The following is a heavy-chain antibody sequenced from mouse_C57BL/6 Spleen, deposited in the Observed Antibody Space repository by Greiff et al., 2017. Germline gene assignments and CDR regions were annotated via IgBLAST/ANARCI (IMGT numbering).Heavy chain of an antibody. Sequence: VQLQESGPGLVQPSQSLSITCTVSGFSLTSYGVHWVRQSPGKGLEWLGVIWSGGSTDYNAAFISRLSISKDNSKSQVFFKMNSLQADDTAIYYCASPYDGYYRYYAMDYWGQGTSVTVSS. V-gene: IGHV2-2*01. CDR3: ASPYDGYYRYYAMDY. D-gene: IGHD2-3*01. CDR2: IWSGGST. CDR1: GFSLTSYG. J-gene: IGHJ4*01.